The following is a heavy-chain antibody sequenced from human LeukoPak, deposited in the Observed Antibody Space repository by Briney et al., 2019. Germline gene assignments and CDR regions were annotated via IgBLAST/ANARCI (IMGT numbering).Heavy chain of an antibody. Sequence: SETLSLTCAVYGGSFSGYYWSWIRQPPGKGLEWIGEINHSGSTNYNPSLKGRVTISVDTSKNQFSLKLSSVTAADTAVYYCARAPYYYDSSGYYLDYWGQGTLVTVSS. D-gene: IGHD3-22*01. CDR3: ARAPYYYDSSGYYLDY. J-gene: IGHJ4*02. CDR1: GGSFSGYY. CDR2: INHSGST. V-gene: IGHV4-34*01.